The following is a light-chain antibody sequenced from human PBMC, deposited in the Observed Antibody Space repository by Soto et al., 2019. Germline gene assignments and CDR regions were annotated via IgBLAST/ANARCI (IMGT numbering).Light chain of an antibody. CDR3: QQYGSSPPYT. CDR1: QSVSSSY. V-gene: IGKV3-20*01. Sequence: EIVLTQSPGTLSLSPGERATLSCRASQSVSSSYLAWYQQKPGQAPRLLIYGASSRATGIPDRFSGSGSGTDFKLTITRLEPEDFAEYYCQQYGSSPPYTFGQGTKLEIK. J-gene: IGKJ2*01. CDR2: GAS.